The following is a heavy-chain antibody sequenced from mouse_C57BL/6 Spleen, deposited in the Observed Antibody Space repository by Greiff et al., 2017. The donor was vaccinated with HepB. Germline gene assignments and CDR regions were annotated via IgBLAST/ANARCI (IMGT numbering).Heavy chain of an antibody. CDR3: ARRADGNYGYAMDY. Sequence: EVQLQESGPELVKPGDSVKISCKASGYSFTGYFMNWVMQSHGKSLEWIGRINPYNGDTFYNQKFKGKATLTVDKSSSTAHMELRSLTSEDSAVYYCARRADGNYGYAMDYWGQGTSVTVSS. V-gene: IGHV1-20*01. CDR1: GYSFTGYF. D-gene: IGHD2-1*01. CDR2: INPYNGDT. J-gene: IGHJ4*01.